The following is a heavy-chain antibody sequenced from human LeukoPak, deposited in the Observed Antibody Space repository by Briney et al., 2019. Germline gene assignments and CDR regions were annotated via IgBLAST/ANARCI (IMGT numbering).Heavy chain of an antibody. J-gene: IGHJ6*02. Sequence: QTGGSLRLSCAASGFTLSNHWMTWVRQAPGKGPEWVANMNKDGSEKYYVDSVKGRFTISRDTAKNSLYLQMNSLRAEDTALYYCARNNGMDVWGQGTTVIVSS. CDR3: ARNNGMDV. CDR1: GFTLSNHW. V-gene: IGHV3-7*03. CDR2: MNKDGSEK. D-gene: IGHD1/OR15-1a*01.